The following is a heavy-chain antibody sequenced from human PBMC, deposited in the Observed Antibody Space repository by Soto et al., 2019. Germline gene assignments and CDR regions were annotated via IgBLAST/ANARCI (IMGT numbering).Heavy chain of an antibody. CDR3: ARATCTSCYAGY. J-gene: IGHJ4*02. V-gene: IGHV3-23*01. CDR2: ISGSGAGT. D-gene: IGHD2-2*01. Sequence: PGGSLRLSCAASGFIFSSYAMSWVRQAPGKGLEWVSAISGSGAGTYYADSVKGRFTISRDNSKNTLNLQMNSLRAEDTTVYYWARATCTSCYAGYWGQGTLVTVSS. CDR1: GFIFSSYA.